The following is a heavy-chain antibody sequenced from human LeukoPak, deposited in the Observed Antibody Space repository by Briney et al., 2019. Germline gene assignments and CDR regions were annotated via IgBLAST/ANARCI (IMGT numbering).Heavy chain of an antibody. Sequence: GAPVKVSCKTSGYTFTDYGISWVRQAPGQGLEWMGWISAYNGNTNYAQKLQGRVTMTTDTSTRTAYMELRSLRSDDTAVYYCATSYYDSSGYYYIAEYFQHWGQGTLVTVSS. CDR3: ATSYYDSSGYYYIAEYFQH. CDR1: GYTFTDYG. J-gene: IGHJ1*01. CDR2: ISAYNGNT. V-gene: IGHV1-18*01. D-gene: IGHD3-22*01.